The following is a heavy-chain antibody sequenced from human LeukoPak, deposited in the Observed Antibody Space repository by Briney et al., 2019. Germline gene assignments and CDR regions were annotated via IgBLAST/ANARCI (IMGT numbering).Heavy chain of an antibody. CDR1: GFTFIGHW. V-gene: IGHV3-7*01. D-gene: IGHD1-14*01. CDR3: TRDRSRAEDD. CDR2: INQGGSDK. J-gene: IGHJ4*02. Sequence: GGSLRLSCAASGFTFIGHWMSWVRQAPGKGLEWVANINQGGSDKYYVDSVKGRFTISRDNANNLLYLQMNSLRGEDTAVYYCTRDRSRAEDDWGQGALVTVSS.